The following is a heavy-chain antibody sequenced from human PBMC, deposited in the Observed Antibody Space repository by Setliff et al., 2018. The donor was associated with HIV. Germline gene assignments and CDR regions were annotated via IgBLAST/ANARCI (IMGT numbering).Heavy chain of an antibody. CDR2: IYYSGNSLYNSEKT. V-gene: IGHV4-39*01. CDR1: GGLISSHIYQ. D-gene: IGHD1-1*01. J-gene: IGHJ5*02. Sequence: PSETLSLTCTVSGGLISSHIYQWGWIRQPPGKGLEWIGSIYYSGNSLYNSEKTYYNPSLKSRTTISVDTSKNHVSLKLTSVTAADTAVYFCARHWYSSPVTTWGQGTLVTVSS. CDR3: ARHWYSSPVTT.